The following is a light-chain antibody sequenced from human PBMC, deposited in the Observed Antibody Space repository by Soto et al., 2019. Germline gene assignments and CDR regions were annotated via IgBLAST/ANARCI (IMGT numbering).Light chain of an antibody. V-gene: IGKV3D-20*02. CDR2: GAS. CDR3: QQRSNWPPD. Sequence: EVVLTQSPGTLSLSPGERATLSCRASQSVSSSYLAWYQQKPGQAPRLLIYGASSRATGIPDRFSGSGSGTDFTLTISSLEPEDFAVYYCQQRSNWPPDFGQGTKVDIK. J-gene: IGKJ1*01. CDR1: QSVSSSY.